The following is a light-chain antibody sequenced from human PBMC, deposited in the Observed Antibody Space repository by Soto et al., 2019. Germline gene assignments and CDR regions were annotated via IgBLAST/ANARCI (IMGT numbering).Light chain of an antibody. J-gene: IGKJ1*01. Sequence: EIVFTQSPGTLSLPPGKRATLSCRASQSISSSYLAWYQQRPGQAPRLLIYGASTRATGIPARFSGSGSGTEFTLTINSLQSEDFAVYYCQQYNNWPRTFGRGTKVDIK. CDR2: GAS. V-gene: IGKV3-15*01. CDR3: QQYNNWPRT. CDR1: QSISSSY.